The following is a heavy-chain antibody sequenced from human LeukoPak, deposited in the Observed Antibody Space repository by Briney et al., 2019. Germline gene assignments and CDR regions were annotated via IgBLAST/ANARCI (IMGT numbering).Heavy chain of an antibody. J-gene: IGHJ4*02. V-gene: IGHV3-30*04. CDR2: ISRDGTLQ. CDR1: GFTFNNYA. Sequence: GGSLRLSCEASGFTFNNYAMHCVRQAPGEGLEWVAVISRDGTLQYYADSVKGRLTVSRDNSKNTLYLQMNSLRAEDTAVYYCARYGDYAGDFDYWGQGTLVTVSS. D-gene: IGHD4-17*01. CDR3: ARYGDYAGDFDY.